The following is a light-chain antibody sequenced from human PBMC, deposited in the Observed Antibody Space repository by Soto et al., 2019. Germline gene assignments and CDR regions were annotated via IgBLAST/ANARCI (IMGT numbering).Light chain of an antibody. J-gene: IGKJ1*01. V-gene: IGKV1-5*01. CDR1: ESIRTW. Sequence: DIQMTQSHSTLSASIGDRVTITCRASESIRTWLAWYQHKPGKAPKFLIYDASSLESGVPSRFSGSGSGTEFTLTISNLQPDDFATYFCQQYHNYPRTFGQGTKVEIK. CDR3: QQYHNYPRT. CDR2: DAS.